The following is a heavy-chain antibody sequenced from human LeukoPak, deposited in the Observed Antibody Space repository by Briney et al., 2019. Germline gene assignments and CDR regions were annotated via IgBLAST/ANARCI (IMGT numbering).Heavy chain of an antibody. Sequence: GGSLRLSCAASGFTFSSYSMNWVRQAPGKGLEWVSSISSSSYIYYADSVKGRFTISRDSAKNSLYLQMNSLRAEDTAVYYCARDRYDFWSGYYPHGAFDIWGQGTMVTVSS. CDR3: ARDRYDFWSGYYPHGAFDI. CDR2: ISSSSYI. D-gene: IGHD3-3*01. V-gene: IGHV3-21*01. J-gene: IGHJ3*02. CDR1: GFTFSSYS.